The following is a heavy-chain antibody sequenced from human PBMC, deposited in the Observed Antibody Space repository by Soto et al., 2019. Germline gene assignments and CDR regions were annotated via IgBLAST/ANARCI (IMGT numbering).Heavy chain of an antibody. V-gene: IGHV3-48*03. D-gene: IGHD1-7*01. CDR1: GGTCSGYE. Sequence: VVSLRVWWAASGGTCSGYERNWVRQVPGKGLEWVSYISSSGSTIYYADSVKGRFTISRDNAKNSLYLQMNSLRAEDTAVYYCARDTNWNYGGVAYWGQGTLVTVS. CDR3: ARDTNWNYGGVAY. CDR2: ISSSGSTI. J-gene: IGHJ4*02.